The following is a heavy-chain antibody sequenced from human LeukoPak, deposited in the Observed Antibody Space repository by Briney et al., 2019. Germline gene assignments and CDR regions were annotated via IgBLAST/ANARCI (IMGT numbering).Heavy chain of an antibody. V-gene: IGHV4-30-2*01. Sequence: PSETLSLTCAVSGGSISSGGYSWSWIRQPPGKGLEWIGYIYHSGSTYYNPSLKSRVTISVDRPKNQFSLKLSSVTAADTAVYYCARAPRGSGSYFPFDYWGQGTLVTVSS. CDR3: ARAPRGSGSYFPFDY. D-gene: IGHD3-10*01. J-gene: IGHJ4*02. CDR2: IYHSGST. CDR1: GGSISSGGYS.